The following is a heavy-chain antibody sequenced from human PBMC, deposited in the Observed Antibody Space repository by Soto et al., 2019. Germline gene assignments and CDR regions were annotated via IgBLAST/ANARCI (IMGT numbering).Heavy chain of an antibody. CDR1: GFTFSRYD. CDR3: ARGARGFDP. J-gene: IGHJ5*02. CDR2: IGTSGDT. V-gene: IGHV3-13*04. D-gene: IGHD3-16*01. Sequence: EVQVVESGGGLVQPGGSLRLSCAASGFTFSRYDMHWVRQATGRGLEWVSGIGTSGDTYYAGSVKGRFTISRENAKNSVELQMNSRRAGDTGGYYCARGARGFDPWGRGTLVAVS.